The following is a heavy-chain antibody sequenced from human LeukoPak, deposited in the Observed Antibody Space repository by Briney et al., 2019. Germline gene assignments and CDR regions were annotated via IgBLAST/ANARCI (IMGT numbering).Heavy chain of an antibody. V-gene: IGHV1-2*02. CDR2: INPNSGGT. CDR1: GYTFTGYY. Sequence: ASVKVSCKASGYTFTGYYMHWVRQAPGQGLEWMGWINPNSGGTNYAQKFQGRVTMTRDTSISTAYMELSRLRPDDTAVYYCARDQGSSSWYSPNFDYWGQGTLVTVSS. J-gene: IGHJ4*02. D-gene: IGHD6-13*01. CDR3: ARDQGSSSWYSPNFDY.